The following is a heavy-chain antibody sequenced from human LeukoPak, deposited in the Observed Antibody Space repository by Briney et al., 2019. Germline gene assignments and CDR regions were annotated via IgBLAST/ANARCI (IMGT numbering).Heavy chain of an antibody. CDR2: IYYSGST. CDR1: GGSISSYY. J-gene: IGHJ5*02. V-gene: IGHV4-59*01. Sequence: SETLSLTCTVSGGSISSYYWSWIRQPPGKGLEWIGYIYYSGSTNYNPSLKSRVTISVDTSKNQFSPKLSSVTAADTAVYYCARGVVPAAINWFDPWGQGTLVTVSS. D-gene: IGHD2-2*01. CDR3: ARGVVPAAINWFDP.